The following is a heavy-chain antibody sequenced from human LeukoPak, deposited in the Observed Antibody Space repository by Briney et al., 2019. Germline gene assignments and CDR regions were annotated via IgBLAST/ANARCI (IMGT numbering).Heavy chain of an antibody. CDR1: GFTFSSYA. D-gene: IGHD5-24*01. CDR2: ISYDGSNK. CDR3: AWSRDGYNLGDAFDI. J-gene: IGHJ3*02. V-gene: IGHV3-30*04. Sequence: GGSLRLSCAASGFTFSSYAMHWVRQAPGKGLEWVAVISYDGSNKYYADSVKGRFTISRDNSKNTLYLQMNSLRAEDTAVYYCAWSRDGYNLGDAFDIWGQGTMVTVSS.